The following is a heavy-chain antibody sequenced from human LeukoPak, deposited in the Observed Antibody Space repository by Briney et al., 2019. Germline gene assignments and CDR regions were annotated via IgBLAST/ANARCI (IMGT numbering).Heavy chain of an antibody. CDR3: ASVAPVDY. J-gene: IGHJ4*02. CDR1: GFTLRSYV. Sequence: GGSLRLSCVASGFTLRSYVMNWVRQAPGKGLEWVSSISSSSSYIYYADSVKGRFTISRDNAKNSLYLQMNSLRAEDTAVYYCASVAPVDYWGQGTLVTVSS. D-gene: IGHD2-21*01. CDR2: ISSSSSYI. V-gene: IGHV3-21*01.